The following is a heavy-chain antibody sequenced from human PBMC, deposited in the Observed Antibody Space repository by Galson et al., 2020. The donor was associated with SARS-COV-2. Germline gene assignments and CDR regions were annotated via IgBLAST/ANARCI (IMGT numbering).Heavy chain of an antibody. CDR3: ATGCLWGASWYFDL. CDR2: IKRNSGTI. V-gene: IGHV3-9*01. CDR1: GLTFDDHA. Sequence: GGSLRLSCVVSGLTFDDHAIHWVRPVSRQGLEWVAGIKRNSGTIVYVNSVRGRLTISRDNAENTLYLQMRSLRREDTAFYYCATGCLWGASWYFDLWGRGTLVTVSS. D-gene: IGHD7-27*01. J-gene: IGHJ2*01.